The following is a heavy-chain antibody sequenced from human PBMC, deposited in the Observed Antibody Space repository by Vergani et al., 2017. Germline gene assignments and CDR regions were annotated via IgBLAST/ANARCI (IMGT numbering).Heavy chain of an antibody. V-gene: IGHV3-53*02. CDR3: ARATGPSNYGQLVRYYYYMDV. Sequence: EVQLVETGGGLIQPGGSLRLSCAASGFTVSSNYMSWVRQAPGKGLEWVSVIYSCGSTYYADSVKGRFTISRDNSKNTLYLQMNSLRAEDTAVYYCARATGPSNYGQLVRYYYYMDVWGKGTTVTVSS. CDR1: GFTVSSNY. CDR2: IYSCGST. J-gene: IGHJ6*03. D-gene: IGHD6-6*01.